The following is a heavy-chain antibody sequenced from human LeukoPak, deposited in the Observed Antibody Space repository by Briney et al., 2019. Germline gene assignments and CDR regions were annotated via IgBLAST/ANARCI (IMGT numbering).Heavy chain of an antibody. CDR2: IDWDDDK. D-gene: IGHD6-6*01. J-gene: IGHJ4*03. Sequence: SGPALVKPTQTLTLTCTFSGFSLSTSGMCVSWVRQPPGKALEWLALIDWDDDKYYSTSLKTRLTISKDTSKNQVVLTMTNMDPVDTATYYCARSGESSSPHGELDYWGQGTTVTVSS. CDR3: ARSGESSSPHGELDY. CDR1: GFSLSTSGMC. V-gene: IGHV2-70*20.